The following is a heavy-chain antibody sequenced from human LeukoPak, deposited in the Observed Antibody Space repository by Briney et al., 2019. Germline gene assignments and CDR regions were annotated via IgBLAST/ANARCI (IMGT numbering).Heavy chain of an antibody. V-gene: IGHV1-18*01. CDR1: GYTLINYG. Sequence: ASVKVSCKASGYTLINYGISWVRRAPGQGLEWMGWISFKNGNTNSAQKFQGRVTLTTDTSTSTAYMELMSLRSDDTAVYYCAKGGSTRPWSFDIWGQGTMVTVSS. CDR3: AKGGSTRPWSFDI. J-gene: IGHJ3*02. D-gene: IGHD2-2*01. CDR2: ISFKNGNT.